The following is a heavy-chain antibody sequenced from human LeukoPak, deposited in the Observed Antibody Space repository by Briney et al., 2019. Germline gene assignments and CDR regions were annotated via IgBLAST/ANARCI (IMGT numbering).Heavy chain of an antibody. CDR2: ISSRSTYI. CDR3: VSGNDPDSLWRTYRLEAFDI. Sequence: GGSLRLSCAASGYTFSDYSVNWVRHVGGKGREWVASISSRSTYIYYAYSVKGEFTISRDNGRSALFLQMNSLRAEDTALYYCVSGNDPDSLWRTYRLEAFDIWGQGTMVIVSS. CDR1: GYTFSDYS. V-gene: IGHV3-21*06. D-gene: IGHD3-16*02. J-gene: IGHJ3*02.